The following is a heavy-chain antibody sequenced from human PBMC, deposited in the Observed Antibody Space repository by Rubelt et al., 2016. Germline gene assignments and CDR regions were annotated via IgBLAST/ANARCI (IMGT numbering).Heavy chain of an antibody. D-gene: IGHD2-15*01. CDR2: ISGYNGNI. Sequence: VRQAPGQRLEWMGWISGYNGNINYAQKFQGRVPMPTDKSTSTAYMELSSLRSDDTAGFYCTRGYCDGGRCYPVDYWGQGTLVTVSS. V-gene: IGHV1-18*01. CDR3: TRGYCDGGRCYPVDY. J-gene: IGHJ4*02.